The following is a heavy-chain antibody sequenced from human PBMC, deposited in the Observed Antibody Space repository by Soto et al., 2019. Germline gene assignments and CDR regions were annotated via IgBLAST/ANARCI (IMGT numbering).Heavy chain of an antibody. CDR1: GGSFSGYY. CDR2: INHSGST. Sequence: SETLSLTCAVYGGSFSGYYWSWIRQPPGKGLEWIGEINHSGSTNYNPSLKSRVTISVDTSKNQFSLKLSFVTAAATAVFYCARAHHDIVVYNYYYGMDVWGQGTTVTVSS. V-gene: IGHV4-34*01. J-gene: IGHJ6*02. D-gene: IGHD2-15*01. CDR3: ARAHHDIVVYNYYYGMDV.